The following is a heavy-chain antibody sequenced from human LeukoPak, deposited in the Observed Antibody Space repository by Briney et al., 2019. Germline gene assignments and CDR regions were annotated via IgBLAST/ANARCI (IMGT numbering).Heavy chain of an antibody. J-gene: IGHJ6*03. D-gene: IGHD3-10*01. CDR3: VRDLRDRRGYSNYYMDV. CDR1: GRMFSNSY. V-gene: IGHV3-53*01. Sequence: GGSLRLSCAGPGRMFSNSYMNWVRQSPGRGLEWVSVIYSGGSTDYADSVKGRFTTSRDTSKNTLYLQMNDVRAEDTGIYYCVRDLRDRRGYSNYYMDVWGKGTTVTVSS. CDR2: IYSGGST.